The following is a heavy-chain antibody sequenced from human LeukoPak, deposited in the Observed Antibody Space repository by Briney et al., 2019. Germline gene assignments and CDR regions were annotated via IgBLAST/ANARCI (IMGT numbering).Heavy chain of an antibody. J-gene: IGHJ3*02. Sequence: GGSLRLSCAASGFTFSSYSMNWVRQAPGKGLEWVSSISSSSSYIYYADSVKGRFTISRDSAKNSLYLQMNSLRAEDTAVYYCARSWNSGSYHPILYDAFDIWGQGTMVTVSS. D-gene: IGHD1-26*01. V-gene: IGHV3-21*01. CDR2: ISSSSSYI. CDR3: ARSWNSGSYHPILYDAFDI. CDR1: GFTFSSYS.